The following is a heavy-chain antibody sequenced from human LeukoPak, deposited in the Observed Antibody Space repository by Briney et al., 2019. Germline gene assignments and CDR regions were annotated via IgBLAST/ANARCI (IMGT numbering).Heavy chain of an antibody. CDR2: IYYSGST. J-gene: IGHJ4*02. Sequence: PSQTLSLTCTVSGGSISSGDYYWSWIRQPPGKGLEWIGYIYYSGSTYYNPSLKSRVTISVDTSKNQFSLKLSPVTAADTAVYYCARGGYYYDSSGPYYFDYWGQGTLVTVSS. CDR1: GGSISSGDYY. D-gene: IGHD3-22*01. CDR3: ARGGYYYDSSGPYYFDY. V-gene: IGHV4-30-4*08.